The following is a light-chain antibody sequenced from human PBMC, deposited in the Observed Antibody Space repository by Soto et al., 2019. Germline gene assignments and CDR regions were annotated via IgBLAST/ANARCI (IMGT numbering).Light chain of an antibody. CDR2: WAS. CDR1: QSLLYTSNNKNY. Sequence: DIVMTQSPDSLAMSLGERATINCKSSQSLLYTSNNKNYLSWYQKKPGQPPKMLIYWASTRESGVPDRFTGSGSGSNFTLTIASLQAEDVAVYYCQQYYTFPRTFGQGSKVEIK. J-gene: IGKJ1*01. V-gene: IGKV4-1*01. CDR3: QQYYTFPRT.